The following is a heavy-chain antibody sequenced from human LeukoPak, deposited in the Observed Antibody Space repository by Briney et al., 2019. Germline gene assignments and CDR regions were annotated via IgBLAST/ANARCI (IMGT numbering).Heavy chain of an antibody. D-gene: IGHD4-17*01. V-gene: IGHV3-23*01. CDR1: GFTFNNYA. J-gene: IGHJ4*02. Sequence: PGASLRLSCAASGFTFNNYAMNWVRQAPGKGLEWVSVITSSGSTYYADSVKGRFTISRDNSKNTLYLRMNSLRAEDTAIYYCAKDLYGDYDFDCWGRGTLVTVSS. CDR2: ITSSGST. CDR3: AKDLYGDYDFDC.